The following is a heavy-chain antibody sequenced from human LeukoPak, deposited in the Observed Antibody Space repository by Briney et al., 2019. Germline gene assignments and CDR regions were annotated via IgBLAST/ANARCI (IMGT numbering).Heavy chain of an antibody. CDR1: GFTFSSYS. Sequence: GGSLRLSCAASGFTFSSYSMNWVRQAPGKGLEWVSSISSSSSYIYYADSVKGRFTISRDNSKNTLYLQMNSLRAEDTAVYYCARESESYDSSGSVFGFWGQGTLVTVSS. J-gene: IGHJ4*02. CDR3: ARESESYDSSGSVFGF. CDR2: ISSSSSYI. V-gene: IGHV3-21*01. D-gene: IGHD3-22*01.